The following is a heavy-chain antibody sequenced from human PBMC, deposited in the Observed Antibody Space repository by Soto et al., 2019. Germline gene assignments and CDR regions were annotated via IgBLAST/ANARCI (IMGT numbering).Heavy chain of an antibody. Sequence: ASETLSLTCTVSGGSISSYYWSSIRQPPGKGLEWIGYIYYSGITNYNPSLKSRVTISVDTSKNQFSLKLSSVTAADTAVYYCARGEYEEYYDSSGYGPPDIWGQGTMVTVSS. CDR3: ARGEYEEYYDSSGYGPPDI. CDR2: IYYSGIT. V-gene: IGHV4-59*01. D-gene: IGHD3-22*01. J-gene: IGHJ3*02. CDR1: GGSISSYY.